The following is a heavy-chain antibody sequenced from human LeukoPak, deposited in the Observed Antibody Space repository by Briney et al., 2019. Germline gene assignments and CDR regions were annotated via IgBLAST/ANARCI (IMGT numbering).Heavy chain of an antibody. CDR3: AKDTYSSSWYEPNFDY. Sequence: GGSLRLSCAASGFTFSTYSMNWVRQAPGKGLEWVSAISGSGGSTYYADSVKGRFTISRDNSKNTLYLQMNSLRAEDTAVYYCAKDTYSSSWYEPNFDYWGQGTLVTVSS. CDR1: GFTFSTYS. CDR2: ISGSGGST. J-gene: IGHJ4*02. D-gene: IGHD6-13*01. V-gene: IGHV3-23*01.